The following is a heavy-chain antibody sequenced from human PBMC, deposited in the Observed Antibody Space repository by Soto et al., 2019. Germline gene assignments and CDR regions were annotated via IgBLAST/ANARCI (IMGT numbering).Heavy chain of an antibody. CDR3: ARGLSTLLVPRLSHYFGY. CDR2: INHSGST. J-gene: IGHJ4*02. CDR1: GGSFSGYY. V-gene: IGHV4-34*01. D-gene: IGHD6-13*01. Sequence: SETLSLTCAVYGGSFSGYYWSWIRQPPGKGLEWIGEINHSGSTNYNPSLKSRVTISVDTSKNQFSLKLSSVTAADTAVYYCARGLSTLLVPRLSHYFGYWGQGTLVT.